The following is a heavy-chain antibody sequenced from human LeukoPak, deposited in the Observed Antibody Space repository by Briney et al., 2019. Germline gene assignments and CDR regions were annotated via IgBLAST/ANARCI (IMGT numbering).Heavy chain of an antibody. CDR1: GFTFSSYA. Sequence: PGGSLRLSCAASGFTFSSYAMHWVRQAPGKGLEWVAVISYDGSNKYYADSVKGRLTISRDNSKNTLYLQMNSLRAEDTAVYYCARDAPPYYDILTGLIGYWGQGTLVTVSS. CDR3: ARDAPPYYDILTGLIGY. J-gene: IGHJ4*02. CDR2: ISYDGSNK. V-gene: IGHV3-30-3*01. D-gene: IGHD3-9*01.